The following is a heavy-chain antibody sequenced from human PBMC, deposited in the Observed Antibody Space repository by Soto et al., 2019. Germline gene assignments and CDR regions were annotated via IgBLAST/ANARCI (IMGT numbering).Heavy chain of an antibody. CDR1: GYTFTSYD. V-gene: IGHV1-8*01. J-gene: IGHJ3*02. D-gene: IGHD3-3*01. CDR3: ARFIQYYDFWSGDAFDI. CDR2: MNPNSGNT. Sequence: ASVKVSCKASGYTFTSYDINWVRQATGQGLEWMGWMNPNSGNTGYAQKFQGRVTMTRNTSISTAYMELSSLRSEDTAVYYCARFIQYYDFWSGDAFDIWGQGTMVTVSS.